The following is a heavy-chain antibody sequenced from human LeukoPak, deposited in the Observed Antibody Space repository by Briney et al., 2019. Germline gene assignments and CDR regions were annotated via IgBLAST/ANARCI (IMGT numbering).Heavy chain of an antibody. V-gene: IGHV3-23*01. CDR3: AKRYGDSTGWFFDF. J-gene: IGHJ4*02. CDR2: INGGGDIT. CDR1: RYSFDSYA. D-gene: IGHD6-13*01. Sequence: GGSLRLSCEGSRYSFDSYAMSWVRQAPGKGLEWVSSINGGGDITYYAESVKGRFTVSRDNSKNTLFLQMNSLRAEDTAVFYCAKRYGDSTGWFFDFWGQGSLVTVSS.